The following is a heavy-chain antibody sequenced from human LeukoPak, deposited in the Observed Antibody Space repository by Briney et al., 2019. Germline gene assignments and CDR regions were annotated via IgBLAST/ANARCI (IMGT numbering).Heavy chain of an antibody. CDR2: ISGNGEST. Sequence: PGGSLRLSCSAPGFTFRSYVLHWVPQAPGKGREDVSAISGNGESTYSVQSVKGRFTISRDNAKNTLYLQMSSLRAEDVAIYYFGRFGDAFDIWGQGRMVTVSS. D-gene: IGHD3-16*01. J-gene: IGHJ3*02. V-gene: IGHV3-64D*06. CDR3: GRFGDAFDI. CDR1: GFTFRSYV.